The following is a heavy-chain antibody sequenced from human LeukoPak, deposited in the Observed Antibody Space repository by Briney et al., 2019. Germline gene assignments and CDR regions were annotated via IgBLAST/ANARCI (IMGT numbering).Heavy chain of an antibody. V-gene: IGHV4-59*01. D-gene: IGHD2-15*01. Sequence: PSETLSLTCAVYGGSFSGYYWSWIRQPPGKGLEWIGYIYYSGSTNYNPSLKSRVTISVDTSKNQFSLKLSSVTAADTAVYYCARQVVAATSWFDPWGQGTLVTVSS. CDR3: ARQVVAATSWFDP. J-gene: IGHJ5*02. CDR1: GGSFSGYY. CDR2: IYYSGST.